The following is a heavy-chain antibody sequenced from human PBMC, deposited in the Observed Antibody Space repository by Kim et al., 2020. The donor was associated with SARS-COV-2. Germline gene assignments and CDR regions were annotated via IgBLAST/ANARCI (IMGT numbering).Heavy chain of an antibody. Sequence: GGSLRLSCAASGFTFSSYAMHWVRQAPGKGLEWVAVISYDGSNKYYVDSVKGRFTISRDNSKNTLYLQMNSLRAEDTAVYYCARDRYSNYTRGGSWFDPWGQGTLVTVSS. CDR1: GFTFSSYA. CDR3: ARDRYSNYTRGGSWFDP. CDR2: ISYDGSNK. V-gene: IGHV3-30*04. J-gene: IGHJ5*02. D-gene: IGHD4-4*01.